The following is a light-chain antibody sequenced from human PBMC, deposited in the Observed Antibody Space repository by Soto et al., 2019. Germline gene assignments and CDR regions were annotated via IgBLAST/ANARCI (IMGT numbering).Light chain of an antibody. CDR2: RTS. V-gene: IGLV7-43*01. Sequence: QAVVTQEPSLTVSPGGTVTLTCASSSGAVTSGYYPSWFQQKPGQAPRALIYRTSDKHSWTPARFSGSLLGGKAALPLSGVQPEDEDEYYCLIFYGPTLTWVFGGGTKVTVL. J-gene: IGLJ3*02. CDR1: SGAVTSGYY. CDR3: LIFYGPTLTWV.